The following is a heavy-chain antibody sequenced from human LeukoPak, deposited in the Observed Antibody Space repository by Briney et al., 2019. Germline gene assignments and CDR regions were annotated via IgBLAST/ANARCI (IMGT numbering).Heavy chain of an antibody. CDR3: AREDTAMVGNFDY. V-gene: IGHV3-30*04. J-gene: IGHJ4*02. D-gene: IGHD5-18*01. CDR1: GFTFSSYA. Sequence: AGGSLSLSCAASGFTFSSYAMHWVRQAPGKGLEWVAVISYDGSNKYYADSVKGRFTISRDNSKNTLYLQMNSLRAEDTAVYYCAREDTAMVGNFDYWGQGNVVTVSS. CDR2: ISYDGSNK.